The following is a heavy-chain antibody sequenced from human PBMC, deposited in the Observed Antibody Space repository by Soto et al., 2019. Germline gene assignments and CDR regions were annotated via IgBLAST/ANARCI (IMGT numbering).Heavy chain of an antibody. Sequence: QVQLQESGPVLVKPSETLSLTCAVSSASISDNNWWSWVRQSPQKGLEWIGEIHHGGTTNYNRSLKSRVTIAMDRSQKQIFMQLNSVTAADSAIYYCARHIGVPGTRGFDYWGQGTLVTVSS. V-gene: IGHV4-4*02. J-gene: IGHJ4*02. D-gene: IGHD6-19*01. CDR2: IHHGGTT. CDR3: ARHIGVPGTRGFDY. CDR1: SASISDNNW.